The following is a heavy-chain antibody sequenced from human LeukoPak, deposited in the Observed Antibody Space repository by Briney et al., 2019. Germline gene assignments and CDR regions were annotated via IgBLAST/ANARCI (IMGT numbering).Heavy chain of an antibody. J-gene: IGHJ5*02. CDR3: ARDRLYSSSFWFDP. V-gene: IGHV4-61*05. CDR2: IYYSGST. D-gene: IGHD6-6*01. CDR1: GASIRITNYY. Sequence: SETLSLTCTVSGASIRITNYYWAWIRQPPGKGLEWIGYIYYSGSTNYNPSLKSRVTISVDKSKNQFSLKLSSVTAADTAVYYCARDRLYSSSFWFDPWGQGTLVTVSS.